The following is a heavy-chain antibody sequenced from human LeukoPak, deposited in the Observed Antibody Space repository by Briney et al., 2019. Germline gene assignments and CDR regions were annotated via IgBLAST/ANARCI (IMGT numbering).Heavy chain of an antibody. CDR1: GFTFSNFA. CDR2: ISGSSRTI. CDR3: ARNEWADY. D-gene: IGHD1-26*01. Sequence: GGSLRLSCAASGFTFSNFAMTWVRQAPGKGPEWVSYISGSSRTIYYADSVKGRFTISRDNAKNSLYLQMNSLRDEDTAVYYRARNEWADYWGQGTLVTVSS. J-gene: IGHJ4*02. V-gene: IGHV3-48*02.